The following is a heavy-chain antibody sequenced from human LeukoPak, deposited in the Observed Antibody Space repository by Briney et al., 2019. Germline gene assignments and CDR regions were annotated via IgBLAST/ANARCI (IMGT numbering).Heavy chain of an antibody. Sequence: GGSLRLSCAASGFTFSSYGMHWVRQAPGKGLEWVAVISYDGSNKYYADSVKGRFTISRDNSKSTLYLQMNSLRAEDTAVYYCANPSRRWLQLGDIWGQGTMVTVSS. V-gene: IGHV3-30*18. J-gene: IGHJ3*02. CDR1: GFTFSSYG. CDR3: ANPSRRWLQLGDI. CDR2: ISYDGSNK. D-gene: IGHD5-24*01.